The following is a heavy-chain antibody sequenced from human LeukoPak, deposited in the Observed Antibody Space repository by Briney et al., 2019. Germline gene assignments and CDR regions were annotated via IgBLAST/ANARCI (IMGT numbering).Heavy chain of an antibody. CDR1: GFIFGDFW. CDR2: INENGRET. V-gene: IGHV3-7*01. J-gene: IGHJ4*02. CDR3: ARDGITCTRDY. D-gene: IGHD1-7*01. Sequence: GGSLRLSCAASGFIFGDFWMVWVRQAPGKGLEWVASINENGRETYYAASVTGRFTISGDTAKNSVYLQMSALRAEDTAVYYCARDGITCTRDYWGQGALVTVSS.